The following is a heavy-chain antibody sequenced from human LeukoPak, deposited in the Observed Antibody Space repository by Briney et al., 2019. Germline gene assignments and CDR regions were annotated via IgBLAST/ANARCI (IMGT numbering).Heavy chain of an antibody. Sequence: PGGSLRLSCAASGFTFSSHAMHWVRQAPGKGLEWVAVISYDGSNKYYADSVKGRFTISRDNSKNTLYLQMNSLRAEDTAVYYCARGGLYSYGTSTNFDYWGQGTLVTVSS. D-gene: IGHD5-18*01. J-gene: IGHJ4*02. V-gene: IGHV3-30*04. CDR3: ARGGLYSYGTSTNFDY. CDR2: ISYDGSNK. CDR1: GFTFSSHA.